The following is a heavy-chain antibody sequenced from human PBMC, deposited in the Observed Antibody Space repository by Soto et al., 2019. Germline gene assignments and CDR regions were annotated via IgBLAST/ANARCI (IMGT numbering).Heavy chain of an antibody. CDR3: AKDLRRYYYSYGMDV. CDR2: ISWDGGST. J-gene: IGHJ6*02. CDR1: GFTFDDYT. Sequence: GGSLRLSCAASGFTFDDYTMHWVRQAPGKGLEWVSLISWDGGSTYYADSVKGRFTISRDNSKNSLYLQMNSLRTEDTALYYCAKDLRRYYYSYGMDVWGQGTTVTLSS. V-gene: IGHV3-43*01.